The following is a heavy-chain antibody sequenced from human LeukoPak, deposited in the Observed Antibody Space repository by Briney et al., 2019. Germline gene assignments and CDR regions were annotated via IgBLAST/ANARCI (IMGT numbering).Heavy chain of an antibody. CDR3: AREGSPLYYYYMDV. Sequence: ASVKVSCKASGYTFSSYAMNWVRQAPGQGLEWMGIINPSGGSTSYAQKFQGRVTMTTDTSTSIAYMELRSLRSDDTPVYYCAREGSPLYYYYMDVWGKGTTVTVSS. J-gene: IGHJ6*03. V-gene: IGHV1-46*01. CDR2: INPSGGST. CDR1: GYTFSSYA. D-gene: IGHD2-15*01.